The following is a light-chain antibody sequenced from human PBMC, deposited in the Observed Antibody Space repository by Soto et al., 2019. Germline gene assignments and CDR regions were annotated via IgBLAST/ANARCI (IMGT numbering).Light chain of an antibody. J-gene: IGKJ5*01. Sequence: DIQMTQSPSSLSASLGDRVTITCRASQSISSYLNWYQQKPGKAPKLRLYAASSLQSGVPSRFSGSGSGTDFTLTISSLQPEDFATYYCQQSYSTPITFGQGTRLEIK. V-gene: IGKV1-39*01. CDR2: AAS. CDR3: QQSYSTPIT. CDR1: QSISSY.